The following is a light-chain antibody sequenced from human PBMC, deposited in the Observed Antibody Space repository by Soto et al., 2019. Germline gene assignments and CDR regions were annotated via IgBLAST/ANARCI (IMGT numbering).Light chain of an antibody. CDR3: QQYVNSPLT. CDR1: QSVSSNY. Sequence: EIVLTQSPATLSLSPGERATLSCRASQSVSSNYLAWYQQKPGQAPRLLIYVASSSATGIPDRFSGSGSGTDFTLTISTLEPEDFAVYYCQQYVNSPLTFGGGTEVDI. V-gene: IGKV3-20*01. CDR2: VAS. J-gene: IGKJ4*01.